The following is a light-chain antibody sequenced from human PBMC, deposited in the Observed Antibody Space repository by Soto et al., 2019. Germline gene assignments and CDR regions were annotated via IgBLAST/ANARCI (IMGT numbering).Light chain of an antibody. CDR2: GAS. J-gene: IGKJ1*01. CDR1: QSVSNNY. Sequence: EIVLTQSPGTLTQSPGERATLSCRASQSVSNNYLAWYQQKPGQAPRLRIDGASNRATGIPDRFSGSGSGTDFTLTISRLEPEDFAVYYCQQYGSSGTFGQGTKVEIK. CDR3: QQYGSSGT. V-gene: IGKV3-20*01.